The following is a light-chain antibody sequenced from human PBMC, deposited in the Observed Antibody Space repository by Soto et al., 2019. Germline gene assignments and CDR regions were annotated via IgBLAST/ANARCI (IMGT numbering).Light chain of an antibody. V-gene: IGKV1-9*01. Sequence: DIQMTQSASTLSASVGDRVTIPCRASQTISSCLAGYQQTPGKAPKLLSYAASTFQSGVPSRFSGSGSGTHFTLTISSRQPEDFATYECQQLNGYPITFGQGTRLEIK. CDR1: QTISSC. CDR3: QQLNGYPIT. CDR2: AAS. J-gene: IGKJ5*01.